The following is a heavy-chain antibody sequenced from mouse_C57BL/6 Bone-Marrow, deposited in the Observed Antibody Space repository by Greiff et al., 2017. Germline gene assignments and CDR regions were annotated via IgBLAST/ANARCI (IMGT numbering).Heavy chain of an antibody. CDR3: ARPSYYSGSLYWYFDV. V-gene: IGHV1-9*01. Sequence: QVQLQQSGAELMKPGASVKLSCKATGYTFTGYWIEWVKQRPGHGLEWIGESLPGSGSTNYNEKFKGKATFTAVTSSYTAYMQLRSLTTEDSAIYYCARPSYYSGSLYWYFDVWGTGTTVTVSS. D-gene: IGHD1-1*01. CDR1: GYTFTGYW. CDR2: SLPGSGST. J-gene: IGHJ1*03.